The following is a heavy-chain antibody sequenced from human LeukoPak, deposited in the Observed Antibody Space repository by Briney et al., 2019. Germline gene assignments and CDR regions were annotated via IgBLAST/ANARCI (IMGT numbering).Heavy chain of an antibody. CDR1: GDSISSSSYY. J-gene: IGHJ6*02. CDR3: ARHLRAWNDGVYYGMDV. D-gene: IGHD1-1*01. V-gene: IGHV4-39*01. CDR2: IYYSGST. Sequence: SETLSLTCTASGDSISSSSYYWGWIRQPPGKGLESIGSIYYSGSTSYNPSLKSRVTISVDTSKNQFSLKLSSVTAADTAVYYCARHLRAWNDGVYYGMDVWGQGTTVTVSS.